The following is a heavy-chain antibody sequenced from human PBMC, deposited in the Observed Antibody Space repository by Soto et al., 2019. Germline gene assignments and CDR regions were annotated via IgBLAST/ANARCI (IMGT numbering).Heavy chain of an antibody. V-gene: IGHV3-15*07. Sequence: GESLKISCAASGFTFSNAWMNWVRQAPGKGLEWVGRIKSKTDGGTTDYAAPVKGRFTISRDDSKNTLYLQMNSLKTEDTAVYYCTTDAPKSNVDIVASPLWGQGTLVTVSS. D-gene: IGHD5-12*01. J-gene: IGHJ4*02. CDR1: GFTFSNAW. CDR3: TTDAPKSNVDIVASPL. CDR2: IKSKTDGGTT.